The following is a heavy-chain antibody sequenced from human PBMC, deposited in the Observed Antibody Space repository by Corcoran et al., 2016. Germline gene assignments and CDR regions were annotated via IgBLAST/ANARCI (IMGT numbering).Heavy chain of an antibody. CDR1: GFTFSNAW. J-gene: IGHJ6*02. V-gene: IGHV3-15*07. CDR3: TTTTPPDMVVVVAAHYYYYGMDV. Sequence: EVQLVESGGGLVKPGGSLRLSCAASGFTFSNAWMNWVRQAPGKGLEWVGRIKSKTDGGTTDYAAPVKGRFTISRDDSKNTLYLQMNSLKTEDTAVYYCTTTTPPDMVVVVAAHYYYYGMDVWGQGTTVTVSS. CDR2: IKSKTDGGTT. D-gene: IGHD2-15*01.